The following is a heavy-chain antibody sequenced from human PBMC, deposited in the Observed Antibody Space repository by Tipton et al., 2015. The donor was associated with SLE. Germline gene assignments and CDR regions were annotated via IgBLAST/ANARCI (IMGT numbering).Heavy chain of an antibody. J-gene: IGHJ4*02. CDR1: GFQFDDFA. D-gene: IGHD7-27*01. Sequence: RSLRLSCAASGFQFDDFAMNWVRQAPGKGLEWVSGIGWDSRNIGYADSVNGRFTVSRDNAKNYLYLQMTSLRPEDTALYYCASELGIWVGYWGQGTLVTVSS. CDR2: IGWDSRNI. V-gene: IGHV3-9*01. CDR3: ASELGIWVGY.